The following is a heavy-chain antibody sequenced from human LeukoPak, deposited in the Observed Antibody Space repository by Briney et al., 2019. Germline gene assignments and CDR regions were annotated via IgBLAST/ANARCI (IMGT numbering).Heavy chain of an antibody. J-gene: IGHJ5*02. Sequence: SETLSLTCAVSGYPSTIINYYWGWIRQPPGKGLEWIGTVYSSGSTYYNPSLKSRVTVSVDTSKNQFSLKLSSVTAADTAVYYCARADSGGFHPWGQGTLVTVSS. V-gene: IGHV4-39*07. CDR2: VYSSGST. CDR1: GYPSTIINYY. CDR3: ARADSGGFHP. D-gene: IGHD1-26*01.